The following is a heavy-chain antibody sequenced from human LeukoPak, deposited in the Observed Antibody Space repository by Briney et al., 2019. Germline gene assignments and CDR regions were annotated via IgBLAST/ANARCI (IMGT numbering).Heavy chain of an antibody. D-gene: IGHD4-17*01. CDR2: ISTYNGDT. V-gene: IGHV1-18*01. CDR3: ARRNYGDSRRWVDP. J-gene: IGHJ5*02. CDR1: GYTFTSYG. Sequence: ASVKVSCKASGYTFTSYGISWVRQAPGQGLEWMGWISTYNGDTNYAQKLQGRVTMTTDTSTNTAYMELSSLTSEDTAVYYCARRNYGDSRRWVDPWGQGTLVTVSS.